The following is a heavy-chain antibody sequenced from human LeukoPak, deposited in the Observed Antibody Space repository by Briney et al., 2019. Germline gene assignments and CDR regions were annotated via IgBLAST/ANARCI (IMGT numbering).Heavy chain of an antibody. CDR1: GFTFSSYG. CDR2: IWYGGSNK. J-gene: IGHJ4*02. CDR3: ARVRDGYDSGGYFDY. Sequence: GRSLRLSCAASGFTFSSYGMHWVRQAPGKGLEWVAVIWYGGSNKYYADSVKGRFTISRDNSKNTLYLQMNSLRAEDTAVYYCARVRDGYDSGGYFDYWGQGTLVTVSS. D-gene: IGHD5-12*01. V-gene: IGHV3-33*08.